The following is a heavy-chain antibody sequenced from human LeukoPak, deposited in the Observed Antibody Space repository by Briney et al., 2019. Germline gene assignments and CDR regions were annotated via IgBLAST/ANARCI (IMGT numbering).Heavy chain of an antibody. V-gene: IGHV1-2*02. D-gene: IGHD3-16*01. CDR1: GYTFTGYY. CDR2: INPNSGGT. Sequence: ASVKVSCKASGYTFTGYYMHWVRQAPGQGLEWMGWINPNSGGTNYAQKLQGRVTMTTDTSTSTAYMELRSLRSDDTAVYYCARDRFGELRWFDPWGQGTLVTVSS. J-gene: IGHJ5*02. CDR3: ARDRFGELRWFDP.